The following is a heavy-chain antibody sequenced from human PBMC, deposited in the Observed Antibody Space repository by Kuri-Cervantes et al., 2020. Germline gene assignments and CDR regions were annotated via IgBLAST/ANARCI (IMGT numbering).Heavy chain of an antibody. CDR2: IGWNSGSI. J-gene: IGHJ3*02. D-gene: IGHD6-19*01. Sequence: SLKISCAASGFTFSSYEMNWVRQAPGKGLEWVSGIGWNSGSIGYADSVKGRFTISRDNAKNSLYLQMNSLRAEDTALYYCAKVSGQWLLLGAFDIWGQGTMVTVSS. CDR1: GFTFSSYE. CDR3: AKVSGQWLLLGAFDI. V-gene: IGHV3-9*01.